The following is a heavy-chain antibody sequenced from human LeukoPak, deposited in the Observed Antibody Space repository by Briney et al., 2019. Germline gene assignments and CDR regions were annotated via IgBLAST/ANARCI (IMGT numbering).Heavy chain of an antibody. V-gene: IGHV1-2*02. D-gene: IGHD3-10*01. J-gene: IGHJ4*02. Sequence: ASVQVSCKASGYTFPGYYMHWVRPAPGQGLEWMGWINPNSGGTNYAQKFQGRVTMTRDTSISTAYMELSRLRSDDTAVYYCAGVPWFGEWEGYFDYWGQGTLVTVSS. CDR2: INPNSGGT. CDR3: AGVPWFGEWEGYFDY. CDR1: GYTFPGYY.